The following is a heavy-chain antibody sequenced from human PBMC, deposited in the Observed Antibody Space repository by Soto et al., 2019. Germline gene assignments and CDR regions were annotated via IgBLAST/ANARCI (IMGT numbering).Heavy chain of an antibody. CDR1: GFTFGNFA. J-gene: IGHJ5*01. CDR2: IGNGGDGI. Sequence: EVQLLESGGGLVQPGGSLTLSCAASGFTFGNFAMQWVRQAPGKGLEWVSVIGNGGDGIHYADSVEGRFTVSRDNSRNTVSLQMNSLIVDDTATYYCATYGQHLIDSWGQGTLITVSA. V-gene: IGHV3-23*01. D-gene: IGHD4-17*01. CDR3: ATYGQHLIDS.